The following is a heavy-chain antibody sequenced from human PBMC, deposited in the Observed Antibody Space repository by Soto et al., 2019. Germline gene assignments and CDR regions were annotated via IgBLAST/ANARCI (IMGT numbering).Heavy chain of an antibody. Sequence: ASVKVSCKASGYTFASYPIRWVRQAPGQGLEWMGGINPSGGSTSYAQKFQGRVTITTDPSTSTAYMELSSLGSEDTAVYYCAGIISGGHFDDWGQGTPVTVSS. CDR1: GYTFASYP. CDR2: INPSGGST. V-gene: IGHV1-46*01. D-gene: IGHD5-12*01. J-gene: IGHJ4*01. CDR3: AGIISGGHFDD.